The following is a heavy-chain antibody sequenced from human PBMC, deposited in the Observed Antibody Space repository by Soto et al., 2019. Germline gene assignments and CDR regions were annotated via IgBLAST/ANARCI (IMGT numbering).Heavy chain of an antibody. Sequence: ASVKVSCKASGYTFTGYYMHWVRQAPGQGLEWMGWINPNSGGTNYAQKFQGWVTMTRDTSISTAYMELSRLRSDDTAVYYCARGGSLWFGELSAYYYGMDVWGQGSTVTVSS. J-gene: IGHJ6*02. CDR1: GYTFTGYY. D-gene: IGHD3-10*01. CDR2: INPNSGGT. CDR3: ARGGSLWFGELSAYYYGMDV. V-gene: IGHV1-2*04.